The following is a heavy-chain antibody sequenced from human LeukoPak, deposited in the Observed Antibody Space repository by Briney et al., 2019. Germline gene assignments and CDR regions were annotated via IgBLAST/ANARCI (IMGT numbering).Heavy chain of an antibody. V-gene: IGHV1-18*01. CDR3: ARNIVGANSGYYYYYMDV. D-gene: IGHD1-26*01. Sequence: GASVKVSCKASGYTFTSYGISWVRQAPGQGLEWMGWISAYNGNTNYAQKLQGRVAMTTDTSTSTAYMELRSLRSDDTAVYYCARNIVGANSGYYYYYMDVWGKGTTVTVSS. CDR1: GYTFTSYG. CDR2: ISAYNGNT. J-gene: IGHJ6*03.